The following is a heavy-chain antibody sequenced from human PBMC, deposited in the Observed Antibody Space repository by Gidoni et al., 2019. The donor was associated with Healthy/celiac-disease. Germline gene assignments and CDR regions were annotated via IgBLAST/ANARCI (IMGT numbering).Heavy chain of an antibody. D-gene: IGHD3-10*01. CDR1: GGSISSSSYY. CDR3: ARLGYATMVQGVLRY. Sequence: QLQLQESGPGLVKLSETPSLTCTVPGGSISSSSYYWGWIRQPPGKGREWIGSIYYCGSTYYNPSLKSRVTISVDTSKNQFSLKLSSVTAADTAVYYCARLGYATMVQGVLRYWGQGTLVTVSS. V-gene: IGHV4-39*01. CDR2: IYYCGST. J-gene: IGHJ4*02.